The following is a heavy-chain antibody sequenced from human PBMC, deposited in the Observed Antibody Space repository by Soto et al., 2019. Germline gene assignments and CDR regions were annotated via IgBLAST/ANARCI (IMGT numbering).Heavy chain of an antibody. CDR1: GFTFSSYG. CDR3: ARDLLQYQYYYYGMDV. V-gene: IGHV3-33*01. Sequence: PGGSLRLSCAASGFTFSSYGMHWVRQAPGKGLEWVAVIWYDGSNKYYADSVKGRFTISRDNSKNTLYLQMNSLRAEDTAVYYCARDLLQYQYYYYGMDVWGQGTRSPSP. J-gene: IGHJ6*02. D-gene: IGHD4-4*01. CDR2: IWYDGSNK.